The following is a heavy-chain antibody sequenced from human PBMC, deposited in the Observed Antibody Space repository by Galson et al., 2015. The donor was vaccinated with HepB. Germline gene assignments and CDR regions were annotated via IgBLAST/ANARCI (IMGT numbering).Heavy chain of an antibody. CDR2: IYYSGST. J-gene: IGHJ3*02. CDR1: GGSISSYY. Sequence: SETLSLTCTVSGGSISSYYWSWIRQPPGKGLEWIGYIYYSGSTNYNPSLKSRVTISVDTSKNQFSLKLSSVTAADTAVYYCARQELGSYYPFVYGALGAFDIWGQGTMVTVSS. D-gene: IGHD1-26*01. CDR3: ARQELGSYYPFVYGALGAFDI. V-gene: IGHV4-59*01.